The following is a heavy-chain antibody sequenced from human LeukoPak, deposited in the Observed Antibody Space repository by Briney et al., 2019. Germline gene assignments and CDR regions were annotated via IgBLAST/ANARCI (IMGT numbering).Heavy chain of an antibody. CDR1: GGSVSRYY. Sequence: SETLALTCTVSGGSVSRYYWSWIRQPPGKGLEWIGYMYYSGSTNYNPSLKSRVTISVDTSKSQFSLKLSSVTAADTAVYYCARRDGPFDYWGQGTLVTVSS. CDR2: MYYSGST. CDR3: ARRDGPFDY. V-gene: IGHV4-59*02. D-gene: IGHD5-24*01. J-gene: IGHJ4*02.